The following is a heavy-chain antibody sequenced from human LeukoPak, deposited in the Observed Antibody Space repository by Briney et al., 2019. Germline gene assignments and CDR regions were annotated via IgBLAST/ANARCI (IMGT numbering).Heavy chain of an antibody. D-gene: IGHD2-8*01. CDR1: GFTFSSYS. V-gene: IGHV3-21*01. CDR3: ARDPRIYCTNGICRDDYFDN. Sequence: GGSLRLSCAASGFTFSSYSMNWVRQAPGKGLERVSSISSTSIYKYYADSVKGRFTISRDNAKDSLFLQMNSLRAEDTAIYYCARDPRIYCTNGICRDDYFDNWGQGTLVTVSS. J-gene: IGHJ4*02. CDR2: ISSTSIYK.